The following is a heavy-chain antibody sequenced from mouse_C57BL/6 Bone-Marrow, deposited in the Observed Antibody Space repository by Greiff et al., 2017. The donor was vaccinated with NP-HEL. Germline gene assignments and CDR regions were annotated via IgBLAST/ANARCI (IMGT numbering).Heavy chain of an antibody. D-gene: IGHD6-1*01. J-gene: IGHJ4*01. CDR3: ARDRATTY. V-gene: IGHV5-4*01. CDR1: GFTFSSYA. CDR2: ISDGGSYT. Sequence: EVKVVESGGGLVKPGGSLKLSCAASGFTFSSYAMSWVRQTPEKRLEWVATISDGGSYTYYPDNVKGRFTISRDNAKNNLYLQMSHLKSEDTAMYYCARDRATTYWGQGTSVTVSS.